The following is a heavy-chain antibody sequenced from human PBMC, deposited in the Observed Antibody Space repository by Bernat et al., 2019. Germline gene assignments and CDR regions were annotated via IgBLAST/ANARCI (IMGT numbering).Heavy chain of an antibody. CDR3: ARDTTWIPHDAFDI. CDR2: INSDGSST. Sequence: EVQLVESGGGLVQPGGSLRLSCAASGFTFSSYWMHWVRQAPGNGLVWVSRINSDGSSTSYAYSLKGLFTISRDNAKITLYLQMNSLRAGYTAVYYCARDTTWIPHDAFDIWGQGTMVTVSS. J-gene: IGHJ3*02. D-gene: IGHD5-18*01. V-gene: IGHV3-74*01. CDR1: GFTFSSYW.